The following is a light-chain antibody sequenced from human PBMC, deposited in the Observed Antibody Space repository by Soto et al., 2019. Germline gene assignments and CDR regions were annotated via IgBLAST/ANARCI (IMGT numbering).Light chain of an antibody. CDR2: DTS. J-gene: IGKJ4*01. CDR3: QQRSNWHLT. V-gene: IGKV3-11*01. CDR1: QSVGSY. Sequence: EIVLTQSPATLSLSPGERATLSCRASQSVGSYFAWYQQKPGQAPRLLIYDTSNRATGIPVRFSGSGSGTDFTLTISSLEPEDFAVYYCQQRSNWHLTFGGGTKVEIK.